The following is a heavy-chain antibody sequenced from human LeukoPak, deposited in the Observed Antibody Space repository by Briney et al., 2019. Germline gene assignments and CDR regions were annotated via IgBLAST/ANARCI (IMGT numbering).Heavy chain of an antibody. Sequence: SETLSLTCTVSGGSISSYYWSWIRQPAGKGLEWIGRIYTSGSTNYNPSLKSRVTMSVDTSKNQFSLKLSSVTAADTAVYYCARGGYDFWSGYYEYWGQGTLVTVSS. V-gene: IGHV4-4*07. CDR2: IYTSGST. J-gene: IGHJ4*02. D-gene: IGHD3-3*01. CDR3: ARGGYDFWSGYYEY. CDR1: GGSISSYY.